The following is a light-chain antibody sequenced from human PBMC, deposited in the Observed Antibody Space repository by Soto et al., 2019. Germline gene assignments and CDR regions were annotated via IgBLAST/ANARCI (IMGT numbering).Light chain of an antibody. V-gene: IGKV1-33*01. CDR1: QDISNF. CDR2: DAS. J-gene: IGKJ3*01. Sequence: DIQMTQSPSSLSASVGDRVAITCQASQDISNFLNWYQQKPGKAPKLLTYDASDLETGFPSRFSGSGSGTDFTFTISNLQPEDFATYYGQQYDSLPFTFGPGTKVDFK. CDR3: QQYDSLPFT.